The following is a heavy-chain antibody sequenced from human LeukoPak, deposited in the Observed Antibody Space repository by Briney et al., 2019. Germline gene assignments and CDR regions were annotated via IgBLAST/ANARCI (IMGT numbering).Heavy chain of an antibody. J-gene: IGHJ4*02. V-gene: IGHV4-61*01. CDR1: GDSVSSGNYY. Sequence: SGTLSLTCTVSGDSVSSGNYYLTWIRQPPGKGLDWITYMSPSGTTKYNPSLKSRVTISVDTSKNQFSLKLSSVTAADTAVYYCASWVWVVGGGDFGYFDYWGQGTLVTVSS. CDR2: MSPSGTT. D-gene: IGHD2-21*02. CDR3: ASWVWVVGGGDFGYFDY.